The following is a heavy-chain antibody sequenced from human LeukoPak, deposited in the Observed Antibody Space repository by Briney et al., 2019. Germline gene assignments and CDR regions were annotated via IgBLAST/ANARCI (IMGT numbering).Heavy chain of an antibody. D-gene: IGHD5-24*01. J-gene: IGHJ6*02. CDR1: GFTFSSYN. Sequence: PAGSLRLSCAASGFTFSSYNMNWVRQAPGKGLEWVSSISSGSSYIYYADSVKGRFTISRDNAKNSVYLQMNSLRAEDTAVYYCARDRSLRDGYNINYYGMDVWGQGTTVTVSS. CDR2: ISSGSSYI. V-gene: IGHV3-21*06. CDR3: ARDRSLRDGYNINYYGMDV.